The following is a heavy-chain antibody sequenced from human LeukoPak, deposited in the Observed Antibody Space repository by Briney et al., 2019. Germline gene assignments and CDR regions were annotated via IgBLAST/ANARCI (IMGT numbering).Heavy chain of an antibody. CDR1: GGSVSSSRFH. V-gene: IGHV4-39*07. CDR2: IYYSGST. D-gene: IGHD3-10*01. Sequence: SETLSLTCTLSGGSVSSSRFHWGWIRPPPGKGLEWIGNIYYSGSTSYKPSLKSRVTMSLDTPKNQFSLTLRSLTAADTAVYYCATPSGNAFDIWGQGIMVTVSS. J-gene: IGHJ3*02. CDR3: ATPSGNAFDI.